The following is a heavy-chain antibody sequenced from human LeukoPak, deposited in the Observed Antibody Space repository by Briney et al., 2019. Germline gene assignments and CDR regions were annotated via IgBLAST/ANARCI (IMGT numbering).Heavy chain of an antibody. Sequence: GESLKISCRGSGYSFTTYWIGWVRQMPGKGLEWMGIIYPGDSDTRYSPSFQGQVTMPADKSINTAYLQWSSLKASDTAIYYCARRQGCSSTSCPPDYWGQGTLVTVSS. CDR2: IYPGDSDT. V-gene: IGHV5-51*01. D-gene: IGHD2-2*01. CDR1: GYSFTTYW. J-gene: IGHJ4*02. CDR3: ARRQGCSSTSCPPDY.